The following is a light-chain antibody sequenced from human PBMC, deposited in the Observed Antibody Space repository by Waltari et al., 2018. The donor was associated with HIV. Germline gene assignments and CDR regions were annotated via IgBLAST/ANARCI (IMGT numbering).Light chain of an antibody. CDR2: LAS. V-gene: IGKV4-1*01. CDR1: QSVLHTSTNKKH. J-gene: IGKJ2*01. CDR3: QQYSSLPQT. Sequence: DIVMTQSPDSLADFLGETVTNNCRSRQSVLHTSTNKKHLAWYQQKSGQPPKLLRYLASTRESGVPDRFRGSVSGTDFSLTIRGLKAEDVAVYYCQQYSSLPQTFGQGTTVEIK.